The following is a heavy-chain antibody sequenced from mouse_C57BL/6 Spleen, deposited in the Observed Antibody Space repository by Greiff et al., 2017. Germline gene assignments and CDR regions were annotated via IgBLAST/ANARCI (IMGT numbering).Heavy chain of an antibody. CDR3: TRRDYYGRAMDD. CDR2: IDPETGGT. CDR1: GYTFTDYE. V-gene: IGHV1-15*01. Sequence: QVQLKQSGAELVRPGASVTLSYKASGYTFTDYEMHWVKQTPVHGLEWIGAIDPETGGTAYNQKFKGKAILTADKSSSTAYMELRSLTSEDSAVYYCTRRDYYGRAMDDWGQGTSVTVST. D-gene: IGHD1-1*01. J-gene: IGHJ4*01.